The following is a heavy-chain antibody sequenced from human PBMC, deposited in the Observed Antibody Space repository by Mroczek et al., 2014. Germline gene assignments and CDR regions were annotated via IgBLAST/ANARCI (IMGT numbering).Heavy chain of an antibody. J-gene: IGHJ5*02. CDR2: IYYSGST. CDR3: ARGGGGILNWFDP. V-gene: IGHV4-30-4*01. D-gene: IGHD3-16*01. Sequence: QVQLVRSGPGLGEAFTDPVPHLHCLCGSISSGDYYWSWIRQPPRKGLEWIGYIYYSGSTYYNPSLKSRVTISVDTSKNQFSLKLSSVTAADTAVYYCARGGGGILNWFDPWGQGTLVTVSS. CDR1: GSISSGDYY.